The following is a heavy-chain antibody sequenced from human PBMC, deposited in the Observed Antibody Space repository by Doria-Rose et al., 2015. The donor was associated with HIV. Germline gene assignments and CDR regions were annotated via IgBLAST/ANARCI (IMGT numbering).Heavy chain of an antibody. Sequence: SWVRQVPGKGLEWVSVINWNGGTTHYAVSVKGRFTISRDNAENSLFLEMKNLRAEDTALYYCARGISYSTSVYFDYWGQGSRVTVS. J-gene: IGHJ4*02. V-gene: IGHV3-20*03. CDR3: ARGISYSTSVYFDY. D-gene: IGHD6-13*01. CDR2: INWNGGTT.